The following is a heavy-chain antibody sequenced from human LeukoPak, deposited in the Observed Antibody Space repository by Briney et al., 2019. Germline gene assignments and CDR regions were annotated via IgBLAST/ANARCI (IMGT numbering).Heavy chain of an antibody. V-gene: IGHV4-59*12. D-gene: IGHD6-13*01. CDR1: GGSISSYY. J-gene: IGHJ5*02. Sequence: SETLSLTCTVSGGSISSYYWSWIRQPPGKGLEWIGYIYYSGSTNYNPSLKSRVTISVDTSKNQFSLKLSSVTAADTAVYYCARDEYSSSSNWFDPWGQGTLVTVSS. CDR2: IYYSGST. CDR3: ARDEYSSSSNWFDP.